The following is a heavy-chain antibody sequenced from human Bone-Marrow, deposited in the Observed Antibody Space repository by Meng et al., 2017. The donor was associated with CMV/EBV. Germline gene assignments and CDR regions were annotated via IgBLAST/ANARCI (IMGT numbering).Heavy chain of an antibody. CDR2: IIPILGIA. CDR1: GGTFSSYA. J-gene: IGHJ6*02. D-gene: IGHD2-21*01. V-gene: IGHV1-69*04. Sequence: SVKVSCKASGGTFSSYAISWVRQAPGQGLEWMGRIIPILGIANYAQKFQGRVTITADKSTSTAYMELSSLRSEDTAVYYCATISPSPYCGGDCYPNYYYGMDVWGQGTTVTVSS. CDR3: ATISPSPYCGGDCYPNYYYGMDV.